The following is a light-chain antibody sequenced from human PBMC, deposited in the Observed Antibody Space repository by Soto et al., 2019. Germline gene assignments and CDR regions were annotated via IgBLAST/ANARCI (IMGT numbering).Light chain of an antibody. CDR1: QSFTSW. Sequence: DIQMTQSPSTLSASVGDRVTITCRASQSFTSWLAWYQQKPGKAPKLLMYDASSLHSGVPSRFSGSASGTEFTLTISSLQPDDFATYYCQQYNAYPWTFGQGTKGDIK. J-gene: IGKJ1*01. V-gene: IGKV1-5*01. CDR2: DAS. CDR3: QQYNAYPWT.